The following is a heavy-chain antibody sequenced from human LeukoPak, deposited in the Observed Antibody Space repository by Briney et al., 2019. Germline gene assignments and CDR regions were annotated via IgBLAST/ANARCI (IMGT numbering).Heavy chain of an antibody. J-gene: IGHJ4*02. D-gene: IGHD2/OR15-2a*01. Sequence: GGSLRLSCAASGFTFSSYAMSWVRQAPGKGREWVSAISVSGGSTYYADSVKGRFTISRDNSKNTLYLQMNSLRAEDTAVYYCAKVNSCYLGYYFDYWGKGTLVTVST. CDR2: ISVSGGST. V-gene: IGHV3-23*01. CDR3: AKVNSCYLGYYFDY. CDR1: GFTFSSYA.